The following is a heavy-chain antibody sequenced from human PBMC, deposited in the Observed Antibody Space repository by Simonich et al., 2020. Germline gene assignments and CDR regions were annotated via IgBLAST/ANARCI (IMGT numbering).Heavy chain of an antibody. Sequence: EVQLVGSGGGLVQPGRSLRLSCAASGFTFDDYVMHWVRQAPGKGLGWVSGISWNGGSIGYADSVKGRFTISRDNAKNSLYLQMNSLRAEDTALYYGAKDGGYCTNGVCYYFDYWGQGTLVTVSS. CDR1: GFTFDDYV. J-gene: IGHJ4*02. CDR3: AKDGGYCTNGVCYYFDY. V-gene: IGHV3-9*01. D-gene: IGHD2-8*01. CDR2: ISWNGGSI.